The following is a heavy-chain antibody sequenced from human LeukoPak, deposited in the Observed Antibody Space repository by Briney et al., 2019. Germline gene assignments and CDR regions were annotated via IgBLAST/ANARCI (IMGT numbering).Heavy chain of an antibody. D-gene: IGHD5-24*01. CDR1: GFTFDDYT. Sequence: GGSLRLSCAASGFTFDDYTMHWVRQAPGKGLEWVSLISWGGGSTYYADSVKGRFTISRDNSKNSLYLQMNSLRTEDTALYYCAKGGVEMATIIGTLDYWGQGTLVTVSS. J-gene: IGHJ4*02. V-gene: IGHV3-43*01. CDR3: AKGGVEMATIIGTLDY. CDR2: ISWGGGST.